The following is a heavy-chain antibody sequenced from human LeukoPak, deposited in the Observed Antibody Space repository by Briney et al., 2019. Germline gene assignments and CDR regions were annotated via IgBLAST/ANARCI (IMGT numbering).Heavy chain of an antibody. V-gene: IGHV1-18*01. J-gene: IGHJ4*02. CDR3: ARAGSGSYYFDY. CDR1: GYTFTSYG. CDR2: ISAYNGNT. Sequence: ASVKVSCKASGYTFTSYGISWVRQAPGQGLEWMGWISAYNGNTNYAQKLQGRVTMTRNTSISTAYMELSSLRSEDTAVYYCARAGSGSYYFDYWGQGTLVTVSS. D-gene: IGHD3-10*01.